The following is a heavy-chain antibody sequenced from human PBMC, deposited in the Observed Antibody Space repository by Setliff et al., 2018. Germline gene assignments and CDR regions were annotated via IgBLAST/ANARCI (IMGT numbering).Heavy chain of an antibody. V-gene: IGHV1-2*02. J-gene: IGHJ6*04. CDR2: INPRTGVT. CDR3: ARGTDYHGSGSYWAKDV. CDR1: GYAFTGHY. Sequence: ASVKVSCKASGYAFTGHYIHWVRQAPGQGLEWMGWINPRTGVTNYARNFQGRVTMTRDTSITTVYVDLSRLKSDDTAVYYCARGTDYHGSGSYWAKDVWGKGTTVTVSS. D-gene: IGHD3-10*01.